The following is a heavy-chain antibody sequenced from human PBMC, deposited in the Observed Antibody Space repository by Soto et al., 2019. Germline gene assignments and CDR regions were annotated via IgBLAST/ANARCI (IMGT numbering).Heavy chain of an antibody. V-gene: IGHV4-30-2*01. Sequence: SETLSLNCGSSGGSISIGDNSWSLILQPPGKGLEWIGYIYHSGSTYYNPSLKSRVTISVDRSKNQFSLKLSSVTAADTAVYYCARGGSTVVTPADYFDYLGQGTLVTVSS. D-gene: IGHD2-21*02. CDR3: ARGGSTVVTPADYFDY. CDR2: IYHSGST. J-gene: IGHJ4*02. CDR1: GGSISIGDNS.